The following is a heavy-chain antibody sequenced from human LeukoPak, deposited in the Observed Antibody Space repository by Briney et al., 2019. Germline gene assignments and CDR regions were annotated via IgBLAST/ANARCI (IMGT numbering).Heavy chain of an antibody. V-gene: IGHV3-30*02. Sequence: PGGSLRLSCTASGFSFDDYGMSWIRQAPGKGLEWVSFIRYDGSNKYYIDSVKGRFTISRDNSKNTLYLQMNSLRVEDTAVYYCAKTQLYGSGTIDYWGQGTLVTVSS. CDR2: IRYDGSNK. CDR1: GFSFDDYG. D-gene: IGHD3-10*01. J-gene: IGHJ4*02. CDR3: AKTQLYGSGTIDY.